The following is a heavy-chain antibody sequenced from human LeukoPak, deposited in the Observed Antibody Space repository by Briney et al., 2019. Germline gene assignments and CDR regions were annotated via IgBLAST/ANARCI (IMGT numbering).Heavy chain of an antibody. J-gene: IGHJ4*02. CDR2: ISSSGSTI. D-gene: IGHD6-19*01. CDR3: ARAEQWLDGAYYFDY. V-gene: IGHV3-48*03. CDR1: GFTFSSYE. Sequence: GGSLTLSCAASGFTFSSYEMNWLRQAPGKGLAWVSYISSSGSTIYYADSVKGRFTISRDNAKNSLYLQMNSLRAEDTAVYYCARAEQWLDGAYYFDYWGQGTLVTVSS.